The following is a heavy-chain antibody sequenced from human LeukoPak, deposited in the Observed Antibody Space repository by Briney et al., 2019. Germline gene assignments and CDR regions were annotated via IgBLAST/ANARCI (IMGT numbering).Heavy chain of an antibody. Sequence: PGGSLRLSCAASGFTFSSYEMNWVRQAPGKGLEWVSYISTSGNSIYYADSVKGRFTISRDNSKNTLYLQMNSLRAEDTAVYYCARDATPPHIVVVTAGGFDYWGQGTLVTVSS. CDR3: ARDATPPHIVVVTAGGFDY. V-gene: IGHV3-48*03. CDR1: GFTFSSYE. D-gene: IGHD2-21*02. CDR2: ISTSGNSI. J-gene: IGHJ4*02.